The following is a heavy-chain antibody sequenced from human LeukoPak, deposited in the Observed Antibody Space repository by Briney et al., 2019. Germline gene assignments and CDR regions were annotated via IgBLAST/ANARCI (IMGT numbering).Heavy chain of an antibody. V-gene: IGHV4-38-2*01. Sequence: PSETLSLTCAVSGYSLSSGYYWGWIRQPPGKGLEWIGRIYHSGSTYYNPSLKSRVTISVDTSKNQFSLKLSSVTAADTAVYYCARHPGLAHYDFWSGYYSTDYWGQGTLVTVSS. CDR1: GYSLSSGYY. CDR2: IYHSGST. J-gene: IGHJ4*02. CDR3: ARHPGLAHYDFWSGYYSTDY. D-gene: IGHD3-3*01.